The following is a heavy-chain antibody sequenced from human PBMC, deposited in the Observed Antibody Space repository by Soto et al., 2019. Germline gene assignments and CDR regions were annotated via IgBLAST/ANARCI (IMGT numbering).Heavy chain of an antibody. CDR3: ARGLILWFGELSRRGGYYYYMDV. CDR2: INDSGNI. V-gene: IGHV4-34*01. J-gene: IGHJ6*03. CDR1: GGSFSGYQ. Sequence: QVQLQQWGAGLLKPSETLSLTCAVYGGSFSGYQWTWIRQTPGKGLEWIGEINDSGNINYNPSLKSRGNILVDTAKKQISLKLSSVTAADTAVYYCARGLILWFGELSRRGGYYYYMDVWGKGTTVTVSS. D-gene: IGHD3-10*01.